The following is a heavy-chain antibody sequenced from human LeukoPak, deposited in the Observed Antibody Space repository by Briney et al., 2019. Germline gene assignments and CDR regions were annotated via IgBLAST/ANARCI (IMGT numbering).Heavy chain of an antibody. CDR2: IYYSGTT. J-gene: IGHJ4*02. CDR1: GVTISTHY. V-gene: IGHV4-59*08. D-gene: IGHD6-6*01. Sequence: PSDTLSLTCAVSGVTISTHYWSWIRQPPGTGLECFAFIYYSGTTKYNPSLKSRVTISADTSKNQFSLKLSSVTAADTAVYYSARQADDSSSSLVYFDYWGQGPLVSVSS. CDR3: ARQADDSSSSLVYFDY.